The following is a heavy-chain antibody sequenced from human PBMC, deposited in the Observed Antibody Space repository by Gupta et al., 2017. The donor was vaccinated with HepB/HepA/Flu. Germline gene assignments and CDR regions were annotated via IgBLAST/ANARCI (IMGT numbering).Heavy chain of an antibody. V-gene: IGHV4-34*01. CDR1: GGSFSGYY. CDR3: ARARKYCSSTSCQTEYYYYYYMDV. CDR2: INHSGST. J-gene: IGHJ6*03. Sequence: QVQLQQWGAGLLKPSETLSLTCAVYGGSFSGYYWSWIRQPPGKGLEWIGEINHSGSTNYNPSLKSRVTISVDTSKNQFSLKLSSVTAADTAVYYCARARKYCSSTSCQTEYYYYYYMDVWGKGTTVTVSS. D-gene: IGHD2-2*01.